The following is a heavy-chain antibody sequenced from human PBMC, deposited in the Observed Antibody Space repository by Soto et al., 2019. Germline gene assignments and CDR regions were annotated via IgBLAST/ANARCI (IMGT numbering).Heavy chain of an antibody. Sequence: PGGSLRLSCAASGFTFSSYSMNWVRQAPGKGLEWVSSISSSSSYIYYADSVKGRFTISRDNAKNSLYLQMNSLRAEDTAVYYCARDHGYYDSSGYYYYYGMDVWGQGTTVTVSS. CDR1: GFTFSSYS. D-gene: IGHD3-22*01. J-gene: IGHJ6*02. CDR3: ARDHGYYDSSGYYYYYGMDV. CDR2: ISSSSSYI. V-gene: IGHV3-21*01.